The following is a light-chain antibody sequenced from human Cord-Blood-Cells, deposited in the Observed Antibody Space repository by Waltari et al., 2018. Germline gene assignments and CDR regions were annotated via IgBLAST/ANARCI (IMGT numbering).Light chain of an antibody. CDR3: MQALQTAWT. Sequence: DIVMTQSPLSLLVPPGEPASISCRSSQSLLHSNGYNYLDWYLQKPGQSPQLLIYLGSNRASGVPDRFSGSGSGTDFTLKISRVEAEDVGVYYCMQALQTAWTFGQGTKVEIK. CDR2: LGS. J-gene: IGKJ1*01. V-gene: IGKV2-28*01. CDR1: QSLLHSNGYNY.